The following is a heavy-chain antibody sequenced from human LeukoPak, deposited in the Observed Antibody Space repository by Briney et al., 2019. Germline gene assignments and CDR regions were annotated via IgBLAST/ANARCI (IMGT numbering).Heavy chain of an antibody. D-gene: IGHD6-6*01. J-gene: IGHJ6*03. CDR3: ARALIAAHYYYYYMDV. Sequence: SVKVSCKASGYTFTSYAMNWVRQAPGQGLEWMGGIIPIFGTANYAQKFQGRVTITADKSTSTAYMELSSLRSEDTAVYYCARALIAAHYYYYYMDVWGKGTTVTVSS. V-gene: IGHV1-69*06. CDR2: IIPIFGTA. CDR1: GYTFTSYA.